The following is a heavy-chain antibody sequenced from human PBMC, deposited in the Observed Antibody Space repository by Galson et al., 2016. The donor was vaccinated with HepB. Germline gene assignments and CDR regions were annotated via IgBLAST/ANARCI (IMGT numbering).Heavy chain of an antibody. CDR2: ISGSGQNT. J-gene: IGHJ4*02. D-gene: IGHD3-10*01. V-gene: IGHV3-23*01. Sequence: SLRLSCAASGFAFSSYAVTWVRQAPGKGLEWVSPISGSGQNTYYGDSVNGRFTISRDNSKNTLYLQMNSLSAEDTAIYYCTRVGPSGYYFDYWGQGALVTVSS. CDR1: GFAFSSYA. CDR3: TRVGPSGYYFDY.